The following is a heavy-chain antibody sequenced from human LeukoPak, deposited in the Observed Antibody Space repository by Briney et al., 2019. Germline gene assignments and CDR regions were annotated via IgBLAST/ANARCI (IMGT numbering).Heavy chain of an antibody. J-gene: IGHJ6*02. Sequence: PGGSLRLSCAASGFTFSSYAMTWIRQAPGKGLEWVSVIYSGGSTYYADSVKGRFTISRDNSKNTLYLQMNSLRAEDTAVYYCARVSYGYDFYYYYGMDVWGQGTTVTVSS. D-gene: IGHD5-18*01. CDR2: IYSGGST. CDR3: ARVSYGYDFYYYYGMDV. CDR1: GFTFSSYA. V-gene: IGHV3-53*01.